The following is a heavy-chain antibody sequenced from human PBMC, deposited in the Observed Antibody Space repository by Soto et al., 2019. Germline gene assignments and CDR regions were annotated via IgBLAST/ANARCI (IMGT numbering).Heavy chain of an antibody. CDR2: VGTNNANT. CDR3: ARELNTDSSAYYSFAY. V-gene: IGHV1-18*01. Sequence: ASVKVSCKTSGYSLTAYGLAWLRQAPGQRPEWLGWVGTNNANTNYAQKFQGRGTMTTDRSTTTTYMELRSLRSDDTAVYYCARELNTDSSAYYSFAYWGQGTLVTVSS. D-gene: IGHD3-22*01. CDR1: GYSLTAYG. J-gene: IGHJ4*02.